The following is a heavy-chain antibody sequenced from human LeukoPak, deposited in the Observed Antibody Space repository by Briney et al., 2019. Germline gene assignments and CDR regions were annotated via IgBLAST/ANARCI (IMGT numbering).Heavy chain of an antibody. CDR1: GGSISGSTYY. Sequence: SETLSLTCSVSGGSISGSTYYWGWIRQPPGKGLVWIGNIYNSGSTYYNPSLKSRVTISVDTSKNQFSLKLSSVTAADTAVYYCARQAYSSNLGWFDPWGQGTLVTVSS. J-gene: IGHJ5*02. V-gene: IGHV4-39*01. D-gene: IGHD6-13*01. CDR2: IYNSGST. CDR3: ARQAYSSNLGWFDP.